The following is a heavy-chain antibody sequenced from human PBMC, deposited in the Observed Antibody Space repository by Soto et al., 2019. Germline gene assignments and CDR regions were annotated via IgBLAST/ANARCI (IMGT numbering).Heavy chain of an antibody. J-gene: IGHJ4*02. Sequence: LRLSCAASGFTFDDYAMHWVRQAPGKGLEWVSYITWNSGYIGYADSVKGRFTISRDNANNSLYLQMNSLKPEDTAFYYCAKALYGSTSSPIDYWGQGTMVTVST. CDR1: GFTFDDYA. D-gene: IGHD6-13*01. CDR3: AKALYGSTSSPIDY. CDR2: ITWNSGYI. V-gene: IGHV3-9*01.